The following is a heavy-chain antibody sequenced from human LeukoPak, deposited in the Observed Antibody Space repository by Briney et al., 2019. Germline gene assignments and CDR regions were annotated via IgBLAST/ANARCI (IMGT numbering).Heavy chain of an antibody. CDR1: GFTFDDYA. CDR3: AKGKMVYGIYYYYYMDV. CDR2: ISWNSGSI. V-gene: IGHV3-9*01. Sequence: GGSLRLSCAASGFTFDDYAMHWVRQAPGKGLEWVSGISWNSGSIGYADSVKGRFTISRDNAKNSLYLQMNSLRAEDTALYYCAKGKMVYGIYYYYYMDVWGKGTTVTVSS. J-gene: IGHJ6*03. D-gene: IGHD2-8*01.